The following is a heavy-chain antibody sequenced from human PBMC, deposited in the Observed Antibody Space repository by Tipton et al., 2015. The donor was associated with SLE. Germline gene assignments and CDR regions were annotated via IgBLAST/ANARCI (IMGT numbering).Heavy chain of an antibody. Sequence: SLRLSCAASGFTFSSHWMHWVRQAPGKGLVWVSRINSDGSSTSYADSVKGRFTISRDNAKNTLYLQMNSLRAEDTAVYYCARGGYSSPSLLDYWGQGTLVTVSS. CDR2: INSDGSST. CDR3: ARGGYSSPSLLDY. CDR1: GFTFSSHW. J-gene: IGHJ4*02. V-gene: IGHV3-74*01. D-gene: IGHD6-13*01.